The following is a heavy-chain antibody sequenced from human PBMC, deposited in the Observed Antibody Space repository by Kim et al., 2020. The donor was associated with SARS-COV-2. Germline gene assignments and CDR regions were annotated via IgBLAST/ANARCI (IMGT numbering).Heavy chain of an antibody. CDR3: ARHPPSAVLAGTESDS. Sequence: LRSRGTISVDTSKNQFSLKLSSVTAADTAVYYCARHPPSAVLAGTESDSWGQGTLVTVSS. D-gene: IGHD6-19*01. V-gene: IGHV4-39*01. J-gene: IGHJ4*02.